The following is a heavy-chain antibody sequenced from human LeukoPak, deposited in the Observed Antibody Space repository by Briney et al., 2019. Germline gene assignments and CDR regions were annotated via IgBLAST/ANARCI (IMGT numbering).Heavy chain of an antibody. J-gene: IGHJ3*02. CDR3: ARDHDYDYLWGSYRPDAFDI. CDR1: GFTFSSYS. CDR2: ISGSSSYM. V-gene: IGHV3-21*01. Sequence: GGSLRLSCAASGFTFSSYSMNWGRQAPGKGLEWVSSISGSSSYMDYADSVKGRFTISRDNARNSLYLQMNSLRAEDTAVYYCARDHDYDYLWGSYRPDAFDIWGQGTMVTVSS. D-gene: IGHD3-16*02.